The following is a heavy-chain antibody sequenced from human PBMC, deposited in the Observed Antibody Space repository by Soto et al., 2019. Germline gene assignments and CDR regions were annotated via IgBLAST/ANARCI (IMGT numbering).Heavy chain of an antibody. CDR3: AREGAHSTGWYGDFDQ. J-gene: IGHJ4*02. D-gene: IGHD6-13*01. Sequence: QVQLVQSGGEVKKPGASVNISCKATGYTFISYSITWVRQAPGQGLEWMGWISTYSGNTKYAQSLQGRVTLTRDTSTNTAFMEIRGRRSDDTAIYYCAREGAHSTGWYGDFDQWGQGTLGAVSS. CDR1: GYTFISYS. CDR2: ISTYSGNT. V-gene: IGHV1-18*04.